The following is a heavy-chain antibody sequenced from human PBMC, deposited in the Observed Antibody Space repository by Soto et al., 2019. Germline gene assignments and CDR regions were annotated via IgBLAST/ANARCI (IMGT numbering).Heavy chain of an antibody. CDR3: ATPRPLYYYDSSGYYRYAFDI. D-gene: IGHD3-22*01. J-gene: IGHJ3*02. V-gene: IGHV1-24*01. CDR1: GYTLTELS. CDR2: FDPEDGET. Sequence: ASVKVSCKVSGYTLTELSMHWVRQAPGKGLEWMGGFDPEDGETIYAQKFQGRVTMTEDTSTDTAYVELSSLRSEDTAVYYCATPRPLYYYDSSGYYRYAFDIWGQGTMVTVSS.